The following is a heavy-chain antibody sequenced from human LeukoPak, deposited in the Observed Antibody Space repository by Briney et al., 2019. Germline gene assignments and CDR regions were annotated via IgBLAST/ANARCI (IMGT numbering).Heavy chain of an antibody. CDR1: GFSFSSYW. CDR2: IKEDGGEI. J-gene: IGHJ5*02. Sequence: GGSLRLSCEASGFSFSSYWMSWVRQAPGKGLEWVASIKEDGGEIYYVDSVKGRFTISRDNSKDSLYLQVNSLRAEDTAVYYCARHLIGDSNGYYLGAYASWGQGTLVTVPS. V-gene: IGHV3-7*05. CDR3: ARHLIGDSNGYYLGAYAS. D-gene: IGHD3-22*01.